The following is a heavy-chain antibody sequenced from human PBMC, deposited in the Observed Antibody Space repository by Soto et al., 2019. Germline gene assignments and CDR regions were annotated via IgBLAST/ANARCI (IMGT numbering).Heavy chain of an antibody. D-gene: IGHD6-13*01. V-gene: IGHV4-4*07. CDR1: GGSISTYY. J-gene: IGHJ6*02. CDR3: ARYSSNWFQTEGMDV. Sequence: SETLSLTCTVSGGSISTYYWSWIRQPAGKGLEWIGRIDTSGNTNYNPSLKSRVTMSVDTSKKQFSLKLTSVTAADPAVYYCARYSSNWFQTEGMDVWGQGTTVTVSS. CDR2: IDTSGNT.